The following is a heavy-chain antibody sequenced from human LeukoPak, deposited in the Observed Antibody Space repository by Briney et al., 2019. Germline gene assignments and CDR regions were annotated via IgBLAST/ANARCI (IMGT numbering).Heavy chain of an antibody. V-gene: IGHV5-51*01. Sequence: GASLKISCKGSGYRFTSFWIGWVRQMPGKGLEWMGIIYPGDSDTRYSPSFQGQVTISADKSISTAYLQWSSLKASDTAMYYCARHPPPDGYNYPVDYWGQGTLVTVSS. CDR2: IYPGDSDT. J-gene: IGHJ4*02. CDR1: GYRFTSFW. D-gene: IGHD5-24*01. CDR3: ARHPPPDGYNYPVDY.